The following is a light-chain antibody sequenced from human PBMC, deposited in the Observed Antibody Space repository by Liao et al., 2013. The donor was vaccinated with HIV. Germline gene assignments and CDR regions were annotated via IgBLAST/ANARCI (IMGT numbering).Light chain of an antibody. V-gene: IGLV3-1*01. CDR3: QAWDTPTQRV. J-gene: IGLJ3*02. CDR1: QLGNKY. CDR2: QDT. Sequence: SYELTQPPSVSVSPGQTASIXCSGDQLGNKYAYWYEQKPGQSPVLVIYQDTKRPSGIPERFSGSNSGTTATLTISGTQAMDEADYYCQAWDTPTQRVFGGGTEADRP.